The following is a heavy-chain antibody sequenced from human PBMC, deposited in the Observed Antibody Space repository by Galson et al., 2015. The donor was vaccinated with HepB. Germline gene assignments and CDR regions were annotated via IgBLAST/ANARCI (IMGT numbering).Heavy chain of an antibody. V-gene: IGHV3-11*06. CDR1: GFTFSDYY. J-gene: IGHJ5*02. Sequence: SLRLSCAASGFTFSDYYMSWIRQAPGKGLEWVSYISSSSSYTNYADSVKGRFTISRDNAKNSLYLQMNSLRAEDTAVYYCAGLWFGELLSEGRGPWGQGTLVTVSS. D-gene: IGHD3-10*01. CDR2: ISSSSSYT. CDR3: AGLWFGELLSEGRGP.